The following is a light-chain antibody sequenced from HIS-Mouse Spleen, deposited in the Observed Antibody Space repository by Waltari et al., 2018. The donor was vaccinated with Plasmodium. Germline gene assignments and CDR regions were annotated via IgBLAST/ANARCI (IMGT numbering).Light chain of an antibody. CDR3: QQRSNWPLT. J-gene: IGKJ4*02. CDR2: DAS. CDR1: QSVSSY. V-gene: IGKV3-11*01. Sequence: EIVLTQSPATLSLSPGERATPSCRASQSVSSYLAWYQQKPGQAPRLLIYDASNRATGIPARFSGSVSGTDFTITISSLEPEDFAVYYCQQRSNWPLTFGGGTKVEIK.